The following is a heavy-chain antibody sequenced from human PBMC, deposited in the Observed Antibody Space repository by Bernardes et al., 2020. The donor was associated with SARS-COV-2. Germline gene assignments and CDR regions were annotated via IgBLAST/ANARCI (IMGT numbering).Heavy chain of an antibody. D-gene: IGHD5-18*01. V-gene: IGHV3-30*18. J-gene: IGHJ4*02. Sequence: SLRLSCAASGFTFNNYGMHWVRQAPGKGLEWVAFISYDGSKKYYLDSLKGRFTISRDSSKSTLYLQMNSLRDDDTAVYYCVKRRAIFELWAGNFDYWGQGTLVTVSS. CDR2: ISYDGSKK. CDR1: GFTFNNYG. CDR3: VKRRAIFELWAGNFDY.